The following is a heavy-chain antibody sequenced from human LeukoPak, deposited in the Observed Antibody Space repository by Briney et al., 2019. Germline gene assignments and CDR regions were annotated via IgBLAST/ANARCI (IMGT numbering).Heavy chain of an antibody. D-gene: IGHD4-17*01. J-gene: IGHJ4*02. Sequence: GGSLRLSCAASGFTFSSYGMHWVRQAPGRGLEWVAVISYDGSNKYYADSVKGRFTISRDNAKNSLYLQMNSLRAEDTAVYYFARGLRRLGLGIQNFGYWGQGTLVTVSS. CDR1: GFTFSSYG. V-gene: IGHV3-30*03. CDR2: ISYDGSNK. CDR3: ARGLRRLGLGIQNFGY.